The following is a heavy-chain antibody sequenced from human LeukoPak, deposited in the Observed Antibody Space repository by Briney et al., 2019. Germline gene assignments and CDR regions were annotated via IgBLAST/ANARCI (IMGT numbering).Heavy chain of an antibody. CDR3: VRNFAYDCFDI. V-gene: IGHV3-7*01. CDR1: RFTFTTSW. D-gene: IGHD3-3*01. Sequence: PGGSLRLSCAASRFTFTTSWMAWVRQAPGKGLEWVATIKEDGSQKYYVDFVKGRFTISRDNAKNSLSLQMNNLRVEDTAVYFCVRNFAYDCFDIWGQGTTVTVSS. CDR2: IKEDGSQK. J-gene: IGHJ3*02.